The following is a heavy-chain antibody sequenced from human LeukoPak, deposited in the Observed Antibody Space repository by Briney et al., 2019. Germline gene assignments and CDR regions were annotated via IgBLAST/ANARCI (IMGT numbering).Heavy chain of an antibody. D-gene: IGHD6-13*01. CDR2: ISGSGST. CDR3: ARGVIVAGGNDFDY. J-gene: IGHJ4*02. CDR1: GDSISYFY. V-gene: IGHV4-4*07. Sequence: SETLSLTCSVSGDSISYFYWSWLRQAAGKGLEWIGRISGSGSTDYNASLKSRVTMSVDTSKNQLSLKVISVPAADTAVYYCARGVIVAGGNDFDYWGQGTLVTVSS.